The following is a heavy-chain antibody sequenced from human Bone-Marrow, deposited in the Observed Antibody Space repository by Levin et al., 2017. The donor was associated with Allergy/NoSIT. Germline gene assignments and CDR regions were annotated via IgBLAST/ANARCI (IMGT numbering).Heavy chain of an antibody. CDR1: GFTFSNYG. J-gene: IGHJ1*01. D-gene: IGHD2-8*01. CDR3: ARDKDPLYASDWYYFQH. CDR2: IWYDGSTK. V-gene: IGHV3-33*01. Sequence: GGSLRLSCAASGFTFSNYGIHWVRQAPGKGLEWVAYIWYDGSTKYYGDSVKGRFTISRDNSKNTLYLQMNSLRAEDTAVYFCARDKDPLYASDWYYFQHWGQGTVVTVSS.